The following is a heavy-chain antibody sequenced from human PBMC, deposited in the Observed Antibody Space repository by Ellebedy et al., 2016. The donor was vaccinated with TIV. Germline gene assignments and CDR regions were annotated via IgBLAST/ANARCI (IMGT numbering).Heavy chain of an antibody. J-gene: IGHJ4*02. CDR3: ATDSRVVVTGTSDC. V-gene: IGHV3-21*01. D-gene: IGHD2-21*02. CDR2: ISSNGGYI. CDR1: GFIFSDYS. Sequence: GESLKISCAASGFIFSDYSMNWVRQAPGKGLEWVSSISSNGGYIYYADSVKGRFTISRDNAKNSLYLQMNSLTIEDTAVYYCATDSRVVVTGTSDCWGQGTLVTVSS.